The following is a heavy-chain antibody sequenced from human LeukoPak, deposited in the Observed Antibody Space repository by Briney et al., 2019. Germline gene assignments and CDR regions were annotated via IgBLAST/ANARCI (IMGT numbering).Heavy chain of an antibody. V-gene: IGHV3-23*01. CDR1: GFTFTNYG. CDR3: AKSRSTPTNWFDP. J-gene: IGHJ5*02. Sequence: PGGSLRLSCAASGFTFTNYGMSWVRQAPGKGLEWISTIGGSGDNTYYGLSVKGRFTISRGNSKNTLYLQMSSLTAEDSAVYYCAKSRSTPTNWFDPWGPGTLVIVSS. D-gene: IGHD2-2*01. CDR2: IGGSGDNT.